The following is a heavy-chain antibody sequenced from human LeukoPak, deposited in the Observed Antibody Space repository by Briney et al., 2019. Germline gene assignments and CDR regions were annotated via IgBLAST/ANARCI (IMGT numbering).Heavy chain of an antibody. CDR3: ARRERPPYYFDY. J-gene: IGHJ4*02. CDR2: FYYSGST. Sequence: SETLSLTCTVSGGSISSSDYWGWIRQPSGKGLEWIGSFYYSGSTYYSPSLKSRVTISVDTSKNQFSLKLSSVTAADTAVYYCARRERPPYYFDYWGQGTLVTVSS. CDR1: GGSISSSDY. V-gene: IGHV4-39*01.